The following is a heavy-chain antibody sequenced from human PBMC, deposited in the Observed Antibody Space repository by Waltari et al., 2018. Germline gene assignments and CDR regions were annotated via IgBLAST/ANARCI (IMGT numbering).Heavy chain of an antibody. J-gene: IGHJ4*02. Sequence: EVQLVESGGGLVQPGGSLRLSCAASGFTCSDYWMNWVRQAPGKGLEWVANIKQDGSEKYYVDSVKCRFTISRDNTKNSLYLQMNSLRAEDTAVYYCARVTRNSPPDYWGQGTLVTVSS. CDR3: ARVTRNSPPDY. V-gene: IGHV3-7*04. CDR2: IKQDGSEK. D-gene: IGHD2-2*01. CDR1: GFTCSDYW.